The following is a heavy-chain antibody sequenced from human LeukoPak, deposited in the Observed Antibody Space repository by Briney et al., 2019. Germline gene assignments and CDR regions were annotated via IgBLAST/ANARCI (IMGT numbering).Heavy chain of an antibody. CDR1: GFTFSSYS. Sequence: PGGSLRLSCAASGFTFSSYSMNWVRQAPGKGLEWVSSISSSSSYIYYADSVKGRFTISRDNAKNSPYLQMNSLRAEDTAVYYCARVYSTGRYFQHWGQGTLVTVSS. D-gene: IGHD6-25*01. V-gene: IGHV3-21*01. CDR3: ARVYSTGRYFQH. CDR2: ISSSSSYI. J-gene: IGHJ1*01.